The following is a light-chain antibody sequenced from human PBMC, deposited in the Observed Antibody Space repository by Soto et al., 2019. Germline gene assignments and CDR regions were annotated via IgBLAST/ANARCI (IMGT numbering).Light chain of an antibody. CDR3: CSYAGNYTLL. J-gene: IGLJ2*01. CDR2: DVS. Sequence: QSVLTQPRSVSGSPGQSVTISCTGTSSDVGGYNYVPWYQQHPGKAPKLMIYDVSKRPSGVPDRFSGSKSGNTASVAISGLQAEDEADYYCCSYAGNYTLLFGGGTKLTVL. V-gene: IGLV2-11*01. CDR1: SSDVGGYNY.